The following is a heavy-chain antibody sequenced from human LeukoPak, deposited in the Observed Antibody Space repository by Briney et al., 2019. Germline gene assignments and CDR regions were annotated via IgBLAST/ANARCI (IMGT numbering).Heavy chain of an antibody. CDR3: AKRGVVIRVILVGFHKEAYYFDS. D-gene: IGHD3-22*01. J-gene: IGHJ4*02. CDR1: GITLSNYG. CDR2: ISDSGGIT. Sequence: GGSLRLSCAVSGITLSNYGMSWVRQAPGKGLEWVAGISDSGGITKYADSVKGRFTISRDNSKNTLYLQMSSLRAEDTAVYFCAKRGVVIRVILVGFHKEAYYFDSWGQGALVTVSS. V-gene: IGHV3-23*01.